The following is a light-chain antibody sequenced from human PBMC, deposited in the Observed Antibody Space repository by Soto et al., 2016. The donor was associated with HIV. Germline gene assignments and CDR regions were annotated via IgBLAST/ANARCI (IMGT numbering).Light chain of an antibody. J-gene: IGLJ2*01. CDR2: DDS. CDR1: NIGSES. V-gene: IGLV3-21*03. CDR3: QVWDSSDDHVV. Sequence: SYVLTQPPSVSVAPGKTARITCGGNNIGSESVRWYQQKPGQAPVLVVYDDSDRPSGIPERFSGSNSGSTATLTISRVEAGDEADYYCQVWDSSDDHVVFGGGTKLTV.